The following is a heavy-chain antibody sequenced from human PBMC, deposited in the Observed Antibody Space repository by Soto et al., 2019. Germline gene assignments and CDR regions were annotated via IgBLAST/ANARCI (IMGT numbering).Heavy chain of an antibody. V-gene: IGHV6-1*01. J-gene: IGHJ4*02. CDR3: ARDENCYYYGWGSYYNAWYDY. D-gene: IGHD3-10*01. CDR2: TYYRSQWYN. CDR1: GDSVSSNSAA. Sequence: SQTLSLTCAISGDSVSSNSAAWNWIRQSPSRGLEWLGGTYYRSQWYNDYAVCVKSRITINPHKSTNRFSLQLNSVNPDDTAVYYCARDENCYYYGWGSYYNAWYDYWGQGTLVTVSS.